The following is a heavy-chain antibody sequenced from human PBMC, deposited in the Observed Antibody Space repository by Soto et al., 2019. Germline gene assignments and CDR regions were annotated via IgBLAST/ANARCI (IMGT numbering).Heavy chain of an antibody. J-gene: IGHJ6*02. CDR2: IYPGDSDT. V-gene: IGHV5-51*01. CDR3: ARTTHSSSWYTYPYYYYYYGMDV. CDR1: VYSFNSYE. Sequence: XESLKISPEGSVYSFNSYEIVWVRQMPWKGVEWTGIIYPGDSDTRYSPSFQGQVTISADKSISTAYLQWSSLKDSDTAMYYCARTTHSSSWYTYPYYYYYYGMDVWGQGTAVTVSS. D-gene: IGHD6-13*01.